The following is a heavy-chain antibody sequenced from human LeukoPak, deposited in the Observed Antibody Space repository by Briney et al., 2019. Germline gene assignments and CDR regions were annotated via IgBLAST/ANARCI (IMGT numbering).Heavy chain of an antibody. CDR1: GGSISGYY. V-gene: IGHV4-59*01. CDR3: ARSVVTLNWYFDL. CDR2: IYYSGST. J-gene: IGHJ2*01. D-gene: IGHD4-23*01. Sequence: SETLSLTCTVSGGSISGYYYNWIRQPPGKGLEWIGYIYYSGSTNYNPSLKSRVTISLDTSKNQFSLKLSSVATADTAVYYCARSVVTLNWYFDLWGRGTLVTVSS.